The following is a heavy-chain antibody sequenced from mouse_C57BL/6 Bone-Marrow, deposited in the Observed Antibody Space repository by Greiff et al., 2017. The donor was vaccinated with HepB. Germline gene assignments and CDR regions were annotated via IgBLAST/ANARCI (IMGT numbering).Heavy chain of an antibody. Sequence: QVQLKQSGAELARPGASVKLSCKASGYTFTSYGISWVKQRTGQGLEWIGEIYPRSGNTYYNEKFKGKATLTADKSSSTAYMELRSLTSEDSAVYFCARDGPKRLRRDWGQGTTLTVSS. V-gene: IGHV1-81*01. CDR2: IYPRSGNT. J-gene: IGHJ2*01. CDR1: GYTFTSYG. D-gene: IGHD2-4*01. CDR3: ARDGPKRLRRD.